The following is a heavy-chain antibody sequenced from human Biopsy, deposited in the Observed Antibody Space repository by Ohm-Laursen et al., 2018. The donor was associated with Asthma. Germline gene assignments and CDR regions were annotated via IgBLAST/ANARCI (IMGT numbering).Heavy chain of an antibody. D-gene: IGHD3-10*01. CDR1: GYTFNSAG. J-gene: IGHJ6*02. CDR2: VSVYNGNT. V-gene: IGHV1-18*01. Sequence: ASAKASCTISGYTFNSAGTTWVRQTPGQGLEWMGWVSVYNGNTKVAQKLQDRVTMITDTSTSTAYMELRSLRSDDTAVYTGERAVDYSLYYGIDVWGQGTTVTVS. CDR3: ERAVDYSLYYGIDV.